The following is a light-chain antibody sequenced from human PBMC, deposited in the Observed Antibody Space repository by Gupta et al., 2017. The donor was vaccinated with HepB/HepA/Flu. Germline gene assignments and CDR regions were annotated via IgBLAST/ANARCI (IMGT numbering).Light chain of an antibody. CDR2: AAS. CDR3: QQSYSSLT. V-gene: IGKV1-39*01. J-gene: IGKJ3*01. Sequence: DIQMTQSPSSLSASVGDRVTITCRASQRITKYLNWYQQKPGKAPKLMIYAASKWQSGVPSRFSGSGYGTDFTLTSSRRQTEDFATYCGQQSYSSLTFGHGTKVDIK. CDR1: QRITKY.